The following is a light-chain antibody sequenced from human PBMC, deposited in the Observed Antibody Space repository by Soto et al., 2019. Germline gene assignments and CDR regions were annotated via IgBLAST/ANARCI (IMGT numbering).Light chain of an antibody. J-gene: IGLJ1*01. V-gene: IGLV1-40*01. CDR1: SSNIGAGYD. Sequence: QPVLTQPPSVSGAPGQRVTISCTGSSSNIGAGYDVHWYQQLPGTAPKLLIYGNNNRPSGVPDRFSGSKSGTSASLAITGLQTEDEADYYCQSYDNSLSGSGVFGTGTKLTVL. CDR2: GNN. CDR3: QSYDNSLSGSGV.